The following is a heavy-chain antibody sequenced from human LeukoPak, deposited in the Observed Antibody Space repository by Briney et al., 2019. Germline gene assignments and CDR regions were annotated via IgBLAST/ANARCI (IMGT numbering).Heavy chain of an antibody. CDR3: ARTYSSSWYVFDY. J-gene: IGHJ4*02. CDR1: GYAFTSYG. D-gene: IGHD6-13*01. Sequence: ASVTVSFTASGYAFTSYGISWVRQAPGQGLEWMGWISAYNGNTNYAQKLQGRVTMTTDTSTSTAYMELRSLRSDDTAVYYCARTYSSSWYVFDYWGQGTLVTVSS. V-gene: IGHV1-18*01. CDR2: ISAYNGNT.